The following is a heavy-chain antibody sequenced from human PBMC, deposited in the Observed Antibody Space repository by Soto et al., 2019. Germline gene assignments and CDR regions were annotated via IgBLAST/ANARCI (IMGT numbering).Heavy chain of an antibody. CDR1: GGSISSGDYY. D-gene: IGHD4-17*01. Sequence: SETLSLTCTVSGGSISSGDYYGSWIRQPPGKGLEWIGYIYYSGSTYYNPSLKSRVTISVDTSKNQFSLKLSSVTAADTAVYYCARVPNDYGDSSPVDYWGQGTLVTVSS. V-gene: IGHV4-30-4*01. CDR3: ARVPNDYGDSSPVDY. J-gene: IGHJ4*02. CDR2: IYYSGST.